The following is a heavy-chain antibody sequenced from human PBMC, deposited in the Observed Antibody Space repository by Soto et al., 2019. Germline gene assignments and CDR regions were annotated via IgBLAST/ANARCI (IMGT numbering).Heavy chain of an antibody. CDR3: ARGRYGDY. CDR1: GYTFTSYG. D-gene: IGHD1-1*01. CDR2: ISAHNGNT. J-gene: IGHJ4*02. V-gene: IGHV1-18*01. Sequence: QGHLVQSGAEVKKPGASVKVSCKASGYTFTSYGLTWVRQAPGQGLEWMGWISAHNGNTDYAQKLQGRVIVTRDTATSTAYMELRSVRSDDTAGYYCARGRYGDYWGQGALVTVSS.